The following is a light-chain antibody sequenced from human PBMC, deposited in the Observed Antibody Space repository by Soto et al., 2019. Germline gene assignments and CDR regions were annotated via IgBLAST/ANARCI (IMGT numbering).Light chain of an antibody. CDR3: AAWDDSLNGYV. CDR2: SHN. CDR1: SSNIGSNT. V-gene: IGLV1-44*01. Sequence: QAVVTQPPSASGTPGQRVTISCSGSSSNIGSNTVNWYQQLPGTAPKLLIYSHNQRPSGVPDRFSGSQSGTSASLANSGLQSEDEADYYCAAWDDSLNGYVFGTGTKLTVL. J-gene: IGLJ1*01.